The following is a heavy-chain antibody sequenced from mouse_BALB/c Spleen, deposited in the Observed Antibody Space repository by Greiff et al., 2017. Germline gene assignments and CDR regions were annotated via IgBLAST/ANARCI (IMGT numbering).Heavy chain of an antibody. CDR1: GYSITSGYY. CDR3: ASRTGTLYAMDY. J-gene: IGHJ4*01. CDR2: ISYDGSN. D-gene: IGHD4-1*01. V-gene: IGHV3-6*02. Sequence: ESGPGLVKPSQSLSLTCSVTGYSITSGYYWNWIRQFPGNKLEWMGYISYDGSNNYNPSLKNRISITRDTSKNQFFLKLNSVTTEDTATYYCASRTGTLYAMDYWGQGTSVTVSS.